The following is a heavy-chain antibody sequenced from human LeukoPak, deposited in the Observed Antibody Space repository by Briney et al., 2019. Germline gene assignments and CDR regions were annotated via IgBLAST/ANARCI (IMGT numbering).Heavy chain of an antibody. CDR1: GFTFDDYA. J-gene: IGHJ2*01. V-gene: IGHV3-43*02. CDR2: ILGNGGTT. D-gene: IGHD4-23*01. Sequence: PGGSLRLSCAASGFTFDDYAMHWVRQAPGEGLEWASRILGNGGTTYYGDSVKGRFTISRDNSKNSLFLQMFSLRTEDTALYYCAKGTRDYGGLPRWYFDLWGRGTLVTVSS. CDR3: AKGTRDYGGLPRWYFDL.